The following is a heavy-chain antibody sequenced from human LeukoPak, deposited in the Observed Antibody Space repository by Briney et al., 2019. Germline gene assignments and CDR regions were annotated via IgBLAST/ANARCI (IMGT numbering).Heavy chain of an antibody. V-gene: IGHV1-18*01. CDR1: GYTFTSYG. D-gene: IGHD2-15*01. CDR3: AFVGYCSGGSCYSYMDV. Sequence: ASVKVSCKASGYTFTSYGISWVRQAPGQGLEWMGWISAYNGNTNYAQKLQGRVTMTTDTSTSTAYMDLRSLRSDDTAVYYCAFVGYCSGGSCYSYMDVWGKGTTVTVSS. J-gene: IGHJ6*03. CDR2: ISAYNGNT.